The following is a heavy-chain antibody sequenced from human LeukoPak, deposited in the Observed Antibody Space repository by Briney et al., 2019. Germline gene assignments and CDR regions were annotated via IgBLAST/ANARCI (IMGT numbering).Heavy chain of an antibody. CDR1: GFSLSTSGVG. D-gene: IGHD3-22*01. J-gene: IGHJ4*02. CDR3: AHTYSSGYSLYFDY. V-gene: IGHV2-5*02. Sequence: SGPTLVNPTQTLTLTCTFSGFSLSTSGVGVGWIRQPPGKALEWLALIYWDDDKRYSSSLKSRLTITKDTSKNQVVLTMTNMDPVDTATYYCAHTYSSGYSLYFDYWGQGTLVTVSS. CDR2: IYWDDDK.